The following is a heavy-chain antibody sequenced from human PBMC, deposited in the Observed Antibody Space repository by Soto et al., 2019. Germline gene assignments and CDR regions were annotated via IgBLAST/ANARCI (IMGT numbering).Heavy chain of an antibody. Sequence: GGSLRLSCTGSGFPFSAYNINWVRQAPGKGLEWVSSITVGSSHIYQPNSMKGRFTISRDDAKNSVYLQIDSLRDEDTALYYCSRSPEVGVRGAYWGQGTLVTV. J-gene: IGHJ4*02. D-gene: IGHD3-16*01. V-gene: IGHV3-21*01. CDR2: ITVGSSHI. CDR1: GFPFSAYN. CDR3: SRSPEVGVRGAY.